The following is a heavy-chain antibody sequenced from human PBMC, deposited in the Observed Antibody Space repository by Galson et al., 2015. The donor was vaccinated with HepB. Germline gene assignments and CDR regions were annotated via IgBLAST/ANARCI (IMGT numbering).Heavy chain of an antibody. Sequence: SLRLSCAASGFTFSDYYMSWIRQAPGKGLEWVSYISSSGSTIYYADSVKGRFTISRDNAKNSLYLQMNSLRAEDTAVYYCARDHFPANWNQDYFDYWGQGTLVTVSS. J-gene: IGHJ4*02. CDR1: GFTFSDYY. V-gene: IGHV3-11*01. CDR3: ARDHFPANWNQDYFDY. D-gene: IGHD1-1*01. CDR2: ISSSGSTI.